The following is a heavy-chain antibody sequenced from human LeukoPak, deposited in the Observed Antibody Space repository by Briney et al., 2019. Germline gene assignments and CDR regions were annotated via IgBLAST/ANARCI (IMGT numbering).Heavy chain of an antibody. CDR2: ISSSGSNI. D-gene: IGHD5-18*01. Sequence: GGSLRLSCAASGFTFSSYSMNWVRQAPGKGLEWVSSISSSGSNIYYADSVKGRFTISRDNAKNSLYLQMNSLRAEDTAVYYCARGNIYVFTYFDYWGQGTLGTVSS. CDR1: GFTFSSYS. V-gene: IGHV3-21*01. CDR3: ARGNIYVFTYFDY. J-gene: IGHJ4*02.